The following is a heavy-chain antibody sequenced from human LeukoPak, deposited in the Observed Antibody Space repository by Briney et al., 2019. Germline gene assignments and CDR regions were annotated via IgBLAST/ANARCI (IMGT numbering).Heavy chain of an antibody. D-gene: IGHD3-10*01. CDR2: IYHSGST. J-gene: IGHJ6*02. CDR3: ARVEMTMVRGYYYYGMDV. CDR1: GGSISSGGYS. V-gene: IGHV4-30-2*01. Sequence: SETLSLTCAVSGGSISSGGYSWSWIRQPPGKGLEWIGYIYHSGSTYYNPSLKSRVTISVDRSRNQFSLKLSSVTAAGTAVYYCARVEMTMVRGYYYYGMDVWGQGTTVTVSS.